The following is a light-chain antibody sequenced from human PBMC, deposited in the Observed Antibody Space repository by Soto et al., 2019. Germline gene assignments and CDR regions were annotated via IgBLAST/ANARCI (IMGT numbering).Light chain of an antibody. CDR2: EVS. J-gene: IGLJ2*01. Sequence: QSALTQPAYVSGSPGQSITISCTGTSSDVGGYNFVSWYQQHPGKAPKLMIYEVSNRPSGVSNRFSGSKSGNTAYLTISGLQAEDEADYYCSSYTSSSTLVFGGGTKLTVL. CDR3: SSYTSSSTLV. CDR1: SSDVGGYNF. V-gene: IGLV2-14*01.